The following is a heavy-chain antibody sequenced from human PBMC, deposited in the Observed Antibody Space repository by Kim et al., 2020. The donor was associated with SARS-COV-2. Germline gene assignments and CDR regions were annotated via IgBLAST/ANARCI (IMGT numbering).Heavy chain of an antibody. D-gene: IGHD3-9*01. Sequence: SVKVSCKASGGTFSSYAISWVRQAPGQGLEWMGGIIPIFGTANYAQKFQGRVTITADESTSTAYMELSSLRSEDTAVYYCARGKYLDWLLSNYYYYGMDVWGQGTTVTVYS. V-gene: IGHV1-69*13. CDR3: ARGKYLDWLLSNYYYYGMDV. CDR2: IIPIFGTA. CDR1: GGTFSSYA. J-gene: IGHJ6*02.